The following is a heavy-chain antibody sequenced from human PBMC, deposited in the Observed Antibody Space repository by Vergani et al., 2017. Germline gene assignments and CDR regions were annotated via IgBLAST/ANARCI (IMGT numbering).Heavy chain of an antibody. D-gene: IGHD3-10*01. CDR1: GYTFTGYY. Sequence: QVQLVQSGAEVKKPGASVKVSCKASGYTFTGYYMHWVRQAPGQGLEWMGIINPSGGSTSYAQKFQGRVTMTRDTFTSTAYMELSSLRSEDTAVYYWARDPSGSGSYYFYFDYWGQGTLVTVSS. J-gene: IGHJ4*02. CDR3: ARDPSGSGSYYFYFDY. V-gene: IGHV1-46*01. CDR2: INPSGGST.